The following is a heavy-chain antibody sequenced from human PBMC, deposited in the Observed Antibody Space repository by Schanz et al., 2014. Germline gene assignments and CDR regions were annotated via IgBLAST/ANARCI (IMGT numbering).Heavy chain of an antibody. Sequence: QVQLQQWGAGVLKPSETLSLTCVVSGGSLSGHYWSWIRQPPGKGLEWIGEINHSGSTNYNPSLKSQFTISLDTSKNQFSLKLSSVTAADTAVYYCARGHDYFWGSYRRSPWGYFDLWGRGSLVTVSS. D-gene: IGHD3-16*02. V-gene: IGHV4-34*01. CDR3: ARGHDYFWGSYRRSPWGYFDL. J-gene: IGHJ2*01. CDR2: INHSGST. CDR1: GGSLSGHY.